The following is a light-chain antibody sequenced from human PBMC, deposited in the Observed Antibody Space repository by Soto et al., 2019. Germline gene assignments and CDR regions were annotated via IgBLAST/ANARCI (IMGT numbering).Light chain of an antibody. V-gene: IGKV1-33*01. J-gene: IGKJ2*01. Sequence: DIQMTQSPSSLSASVGDRVTITCQASHDISNYLNWYQQKPGKAPKLLIYDAAYLETGVPSRFSGRGSGTSFTFTISSLQPEDIATYYCLHYDNVPYTFGQGTKLQIK. CDR2: DAA. CDR1: HDISNY. CDR3: LHYDNVPYT.